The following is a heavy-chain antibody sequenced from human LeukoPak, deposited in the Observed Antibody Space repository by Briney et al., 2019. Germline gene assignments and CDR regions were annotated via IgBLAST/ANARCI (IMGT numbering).Heavy chain of an antibody. CDR2: INHSGST. Sequence: SETLSLTCAVYGGSFSGYYWTFIRQPPGKGPEWIGEINHSGSTNYNPSLKSRVTISVDTSRNEFSLRPNSVTAADTAVYYCATFRWGVGFEYWGQGTLVTVSS. D-gene: IGHD3-16*01. V-gene: IGHV4-34*01. CDR1: GGSFSGYY. J-gene: IGHJ4*02. CDR3: ATFRWGVGFEY.